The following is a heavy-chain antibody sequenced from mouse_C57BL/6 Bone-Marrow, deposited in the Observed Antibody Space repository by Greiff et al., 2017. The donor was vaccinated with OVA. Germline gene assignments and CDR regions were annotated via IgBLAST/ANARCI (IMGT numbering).Heavy chain of an antibody. CDR2: ISSGSSTI. Sequence: EVKLVESGGGLVKPGGSLKLSCAASGFTFSDYGMHWVRQAPEKGLEWVAYISSGSSTIYYADTVKGRFTISRDNAKNTLFLQMTSLRSEDTAMYYCARPGYYDFDYWGQGTTLTVSS. D-gene: IGHD2-3*01. CDR3: ARPGYYDFDY. J-gene: IGHJ2*01. CDR1: GFTFSDYG. V-gene: IGHV5-17*01.